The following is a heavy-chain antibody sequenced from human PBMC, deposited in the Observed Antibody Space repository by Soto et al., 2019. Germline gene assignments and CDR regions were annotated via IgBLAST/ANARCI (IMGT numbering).Heavy chain of an antibody. Sequence: EVQLAASGGGMAQPGGSLRLSCAASGITLSSYRMSWVRQAPGKGLECVANIKQDGSEKYYVDSVKGRFTISRDNAKNSLNLQMNSLRAEDTAVYYCARVPGSGYNYGSTFDYWGQGTLVTVSS. CDR2: IKQDGSEK. D-gene: IGHD5-18*01. CDR1: GITLSSYR. J-gene: IGHJ4*02. V-gene: IGHV3-7*05. CDR3: ARVPGSGYNYGSTFDY.